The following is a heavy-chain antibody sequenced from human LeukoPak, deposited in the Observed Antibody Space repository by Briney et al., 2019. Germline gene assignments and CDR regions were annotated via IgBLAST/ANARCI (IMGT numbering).Heavy chain of an antibody. V-gene: IGHV4-39*01. CDR1: GGSISSSSYC. CDR2: IYYRGST. CDR3: ARLNDYGDPFVN. D-gene: IGHD4-17*01. Sequence: SETLSLTCTVSGGSISSSSYCSGWIRQPPGKGLELIGRIYYRGSTYYNPSLKSRMTMFVATSKNQFSLKPSSVTAADTAVYYCARLNDYGDPFVNWGQGTLVTVSS. J-gene: IGHJ4*02.